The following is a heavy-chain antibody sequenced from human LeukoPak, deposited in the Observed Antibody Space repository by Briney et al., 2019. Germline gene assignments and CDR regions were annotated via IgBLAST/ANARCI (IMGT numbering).Heavy chain of an antibody. CDR2: INPNSGGT. D-gene: IGHD6-13*01. CDR3: ALSRIAAAVPLDY. J-gene: IGHJ4*02. Sequence: AASVKVSCKASGYTFTGYYMHWVRQAPGQGLEWMGWINPNSGGTNYAQKFQGRVTMTRDTSISTAYMELSRLRSDDTAVYYCALSRIAAAVPLDYWGQGTLVTVSS. CDR1: GYTFTGYY. V-gene: IGHV1-2*02.